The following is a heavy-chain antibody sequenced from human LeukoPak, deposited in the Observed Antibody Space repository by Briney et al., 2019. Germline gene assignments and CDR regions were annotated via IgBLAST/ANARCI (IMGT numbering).Heavy chain of an antibody. CDR2: VNDRGTGT. CDR1: GFTFSKYA. Sequence: AGGSLSLSCAASGFTFSKYAMSWVRQAPGKGLEWVSTVNDRGTGTYYADSVKGRFTISRDNSKNTLYLQMNSLRADDTALYYYAREGSSHDAFDIWGQGTVVTVSS. CDR3: AREGSSHDAFDI. D-gene: IGHD3-10*01. V-gene: IGHV3-23*01. J-gene: IGHJ3*02.